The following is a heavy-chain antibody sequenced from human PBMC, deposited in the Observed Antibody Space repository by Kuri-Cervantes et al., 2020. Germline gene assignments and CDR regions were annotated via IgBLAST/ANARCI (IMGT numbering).Heavy chain of an antibody. J-gene: IGHJ5*02. CDR3: ARDRWNDLFAWFDP. CDR1: GFTFSSYA. CDR2: ISYDGSNK. D-gene: IGHD1-1*01. Sequence: GESLKISCAASGFTFSSYAMHWVRQAPGKGLEWVAVISYDGSNKYYADSVKGRFTISRDNSENTLYLQMNSLRAEDTAVYYCARDRWNDLFAWFDPWGQGTLVTVSS. V-gene: IGHV3-30-3*01.